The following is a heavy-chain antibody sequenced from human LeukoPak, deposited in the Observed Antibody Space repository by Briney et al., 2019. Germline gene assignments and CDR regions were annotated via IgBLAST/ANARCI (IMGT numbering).Heavy chain of an antibody. CDR2: ISDSGGDT. V-gene: IGHV3-23*01. D-gene: IGHD6-19*01. J-gene: IGHJ4*02. Sequence: SGGSLRLSCAASGFTFRTYGMSWVRQAPGKGLEWVSAISDSGGDTYYAASVKGRFTISRDNSKNTLYLQMNSLRTEDTAVYYCTKRVEYSSASGGYFDYWGQGTLVTVPS. CDR1: GFTFRTYG. CDR3: TKRVEYSSASGGYFDY.